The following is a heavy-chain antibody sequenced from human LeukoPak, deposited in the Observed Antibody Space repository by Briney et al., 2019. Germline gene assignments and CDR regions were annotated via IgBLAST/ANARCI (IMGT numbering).Heavy chain of an antibody. CDR3: ARKKNYDYVSGSYRYSGGFDY. J-gene: IGHJ4*02. D-gene: IGHD3-16*02. CDR2: IYYSGST. V-gene: IGHV4-39*01. CDR1: RGSISSSSYN. Sequence: PSETLSLTCTVSRGSISSSSYNWGWIRQPPGKGLEWIGSIYYSGSTYYNPSLKNRVTISEDTSKNQLSLKLSSVTAADTAVYYCARKKNYDYVSGSYRYSGGFDYWGQGTLVTASS.